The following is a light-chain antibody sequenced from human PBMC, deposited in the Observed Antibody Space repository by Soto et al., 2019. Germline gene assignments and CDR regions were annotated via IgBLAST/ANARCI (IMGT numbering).Light chain of an antibody. V-gene: IGLV2-14*03. J-gene: IGLJ1*01. CDR1: SSDVGAYSY. CDR2: DVT. Sequence: QSALTQPASVSGSPGQSITISCTGTSSDVGAYSYVSWYQQHPGKAPKLMIYDVTHRPSGVSNRFSGSKSGNTASLTISGLQTEDEADYYCASYTSSSTLLYVFGTGTKVTVL. CDR3: ASYTSSSTLLYV.